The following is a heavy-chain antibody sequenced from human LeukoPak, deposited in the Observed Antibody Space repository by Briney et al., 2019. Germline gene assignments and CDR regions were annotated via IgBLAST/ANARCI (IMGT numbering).Heavy chain of an antibody. J-gene: IGHJ4*02. CDR1: GGSISSGGYN. CDR3: ARGLWDSTGFDY. Sequence: SQTLSLTCTVSGGSISSGGYNWSWIRQHPGKGLEWIGYIYYSGSTYYNPSLKSRVTISVDTSKNQFSLKLSSVTAADTAVYYCARGLWDSTGFDYWGQGTLVTVSS. CDR2: IYYSGST. D-gene: IGHD2/OR15-2a*01. V-gene: IGHV4-31*03.